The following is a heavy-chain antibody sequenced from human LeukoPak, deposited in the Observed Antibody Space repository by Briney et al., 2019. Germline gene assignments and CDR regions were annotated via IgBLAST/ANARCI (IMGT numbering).Heavy chain of an antibody. Sequence: GGSLRLSCAASGFTVSSNYMSWVRQAPGKGLEWVSVIYSGGSTYYADSVKGRFTISRDNSKNSLYLQMNSLRAEDTALYYCAKDIRSSSLSHFDYWGQGTLVTVSS. CDR3: AKDIRSSSLSHFDY. D-gene: IGHD6-13*01. CDR2: IYSGGST. CDR1: GFTVSSNY. V-gene: IGHV3-53*05. J-gene: IGHJ4*02.